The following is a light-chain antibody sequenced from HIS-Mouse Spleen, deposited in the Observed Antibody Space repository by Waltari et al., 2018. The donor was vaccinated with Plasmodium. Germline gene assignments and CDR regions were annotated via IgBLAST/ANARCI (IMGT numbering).Light chain of an antibody. CDR2: VAS. J-gene: IGKJ3*01. CDR3: QQYNNWSFT. CDR1: QSVSSN. Sequence: EIVMTQSPATLSVSPGERATLSCRASQSVSSNLAWYQQKPGQAPRLLIYVASRRDTGIPARFSGSGSGTEFTLTISSLQSEDFAVYYCQQYNNWSFTFGPGTKVDIK. V-gene: IGKV3-15*01.